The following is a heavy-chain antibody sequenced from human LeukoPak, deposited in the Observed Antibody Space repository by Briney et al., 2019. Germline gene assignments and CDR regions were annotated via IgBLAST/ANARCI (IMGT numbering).Heavy chain of an antibody. Sequence: PGGSLRLSCAASGFTFSSYWMHWVRQAPGKGLVWVSRIDGDGSGTNYADSMKGRFTISRDNAKNTLYLQMNSLRAEDTAVYYCARDRSYNMDVWGQGTTVTVSS. CDR2: IDGDGSGT. J-gene: IGHJ6*02. CDR3: ARDRSYNMDV. CDR1: GFTFSSYW. V-gene: IGHV3-74*01. D-gene: IGHD1-26*01.